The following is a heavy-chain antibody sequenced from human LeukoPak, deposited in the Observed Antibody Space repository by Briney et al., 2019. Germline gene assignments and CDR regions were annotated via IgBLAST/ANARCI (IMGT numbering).Heavy chain of an antibody. Sequence: SETLSLTCTVSGGSIGSYYWGWVRQPPGKGLEWIGSIFYSGAAHCNPSLKSRVTISVDTSNNQFSLMLSSVTAADTAVYYCARRIANRNWFDPWGQGTLVTVSS. V-gene: IGHV4-39*01. J-gene: IGHJ5*02. D-gene: IGHD1/OR15-1a*01. CDR3: ARRIANRNWFDP. CDR1: GGSIGSYY. CDR2: IFYSGAA.